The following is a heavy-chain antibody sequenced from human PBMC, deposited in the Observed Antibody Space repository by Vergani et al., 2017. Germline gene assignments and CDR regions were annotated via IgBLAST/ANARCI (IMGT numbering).Heavy chain of an antibody. D-gene: IGHD6-13*01. Sequence: QVQLVESGGGVVQPGRSLRLSCAASGFTFSSYAMHWVRQAPGKGLEWVAVISYDGSNKYYADSVKGRFTISRDNSKNTLYLQMNSLIAEDTAVYYCAREVLSSSWSYYYYYYMDVWGKGTTVTVSS. CDR1: GFTFSSYA. V-gene: IGHV3-30-3*01. CDR2: ISYDGSNK. J-gene: IGHJ6*03. CDR3: AREVLSSSWSYYYYYYMDV.